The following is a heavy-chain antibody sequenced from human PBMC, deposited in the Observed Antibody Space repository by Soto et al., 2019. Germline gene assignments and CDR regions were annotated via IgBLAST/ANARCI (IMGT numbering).Heavy chain of an antibody. CDR1: GFTFSSYS. V-gene: IGHV3-48*02. D-gene: IGHD3-10*01. Sequence: PGGSLRLSCAASGFTFSSYSMNWVRQAPGKGLEWVSYISSSSSTIYYADSVKGRFTISRDNAKNSLYLQMNSLRDEDTAVYYCARWFGELPDTDIDYWGQGTLVTVSS. CDR3: ARWFGELPDTDIDY. CDR2: ISSSSSTI. J-gene: IGHJ4*02.